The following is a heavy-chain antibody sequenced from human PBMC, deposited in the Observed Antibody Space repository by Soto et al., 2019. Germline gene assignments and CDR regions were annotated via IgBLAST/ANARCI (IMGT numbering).Heavy chain of an antibody. D-gene: IGHD3-3*01. CDR1: GGSISSYY. Sequence: QVQLQESGPGLVKPSETLSLTCTVSGGSISSYYWSWIRQPPGKGLEWIGYIYYSGSTNYNPSLKSRVTISVDTSKYQFSLKRSSVTAADTAVYYCARQKRHDFWTLEYFDYWGQGTLVTVSS. J-gene: IGHJ4*02. CDR2: IYYSGST. V-gene: IGHV4-59*08. CDR3: ARQKRHDFWTLEYFDY.